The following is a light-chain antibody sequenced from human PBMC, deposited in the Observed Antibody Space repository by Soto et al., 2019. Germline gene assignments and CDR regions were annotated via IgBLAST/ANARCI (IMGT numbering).Light chain of an antibody. J-gene: IGKJ2*01. CDR2: GAS. CDR1: QSVSSNY. V-gene: IGKV3-20*01. Sequence: DNVLTQSPGTLSLSPGEGASLSCRASQSVSSNYLAWFQQKPGQAPRLLIYGASSRATGIPGRFSGSGSGTDFTLTITRLEPEDFAVYYCHQYASSPYTFGQGTILEIK. CDR3: HQYASSPYT.